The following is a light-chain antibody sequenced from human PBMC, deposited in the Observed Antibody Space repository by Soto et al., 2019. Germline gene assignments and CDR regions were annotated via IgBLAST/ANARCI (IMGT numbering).Light chain of an antibody. CDR1: QSISSW. V-gene: IGKV1-5*03. CDR2: KAS. J-gene: IGKJ1*01. CDR3: QQYVTAFRS. Sequence: DIQMTQSPPTLSAAVGDRVTITCRASQSISSWLAWYQQKPGTAPKLLIYKASSLQSGVPSRFSGSGSGTEFTLTISSLQPDDFATYYCQQYVTAFRSFGQGPKVDIK.